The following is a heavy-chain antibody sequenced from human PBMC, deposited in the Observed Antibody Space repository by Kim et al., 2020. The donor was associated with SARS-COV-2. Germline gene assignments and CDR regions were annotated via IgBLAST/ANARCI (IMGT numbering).Heavy chain of an antibody. CDR3: ARGGINIAVAGINDAFDI. J-gene: IGHJ3*02. CDR2: INPSGGST. CDR1: GYTFTSYY. V-gene: IGHV1-46*01. Sequence: ASVKVSCKASGYTFTSYYMHWVRQAPGQGLEWMGIINPSGGSTSYAQKFQGRVTMTRDTSTSTVYMELSSLRSEDTAVYYCARGGINIAVAGINDAFDIWGQGTMVTVSS. D-gene: IGHD6-19*01.